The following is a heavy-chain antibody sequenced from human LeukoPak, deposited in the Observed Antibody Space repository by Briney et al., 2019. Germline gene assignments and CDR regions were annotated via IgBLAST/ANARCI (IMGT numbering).Heavy chain of an antibody. Sequence: PSETLSLTCTVSGGSISSYYWSWIRQPPGKGLEWIGYIYYSGSTNYNPSLKSRVTISVDTSKNQFSLKLSSVTAADTAVYYCARLASSSSPWVDYWGQGTLVTVSS. CDR3: ARLASSSSPWVDY. CDR2: IYYSGST. D-gene: IGHD6-13*01. CDR1: GGSISSYY. J-gene: IGHJ4*02. V-gene: IGHV4-59*08.